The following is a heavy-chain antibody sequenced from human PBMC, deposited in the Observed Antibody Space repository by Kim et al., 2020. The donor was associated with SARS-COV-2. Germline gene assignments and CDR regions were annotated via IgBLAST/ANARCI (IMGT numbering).Heavy chain of an antibody. CDR2: INSNGRST. CDR3: ANLSTLDRWGNFDH. CDR1: GFTFSSYC. D-gene: IGHD3-16*01. Sequence: GGSLRLSCVASGFTFSSYCMRWVRQSPGKGLVWVSGINSNGRSTSYAGSVKGRFTISRDNSRNTLYLQMNSLRAEDTAVYYCANLSTLDRWGNFDHWGRG. V-gene: IGHV3-74*01. J-gene: IGHJ4*01.